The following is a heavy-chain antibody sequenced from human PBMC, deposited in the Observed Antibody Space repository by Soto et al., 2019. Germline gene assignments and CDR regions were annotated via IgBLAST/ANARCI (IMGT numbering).Heavy chain of an antibody. CDR2: IYYSRSN. Sequence: QVQLQESGPGLVKPSQTLSLTCTVSGGSISSGGYYWGGIRQRPGKGLVGIGYIYYSRSNYYNQSLNSRVTLSVDTSKHQFSLKLRSVTAADTAVYYCARAIGVPAAPSWFDAWGQGTLVTVSS. J-gene: IGHJ5*02. D-gene: IGHD2-2*01. CDR3: ARAIGVPAAPSWFDA. CDR1: GGSISSGGYY. V-gene: IGHV4-31*03.